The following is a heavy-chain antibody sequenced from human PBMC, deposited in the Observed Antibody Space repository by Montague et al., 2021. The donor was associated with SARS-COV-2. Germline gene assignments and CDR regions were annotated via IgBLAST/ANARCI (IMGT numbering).Heavy chain of an antibody. D-gene: IGHD3-3*02. CDR3: ARFVKTGTTSAFDR. J-gene: IGHJ1*01. Sequence: SETLSLTCGVFGASIRGNPWSWLRKPPGKGLEWIGDVRDTGTTNYNPSVRSRANIFVDTSKAQFSLTLTSVNAADTAVYHCARFVKTGTTSAFDRWGQGTLVIVSS. V-gene: IGHV4-59*01. CDR1: GASIRGNP. CDR2: VRDTGTT.